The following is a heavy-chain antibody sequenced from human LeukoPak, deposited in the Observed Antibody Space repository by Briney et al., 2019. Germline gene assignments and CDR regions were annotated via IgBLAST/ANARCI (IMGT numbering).Heavy chain of an antibody. Sequence: GGSLRLSCAASGFTFSSYAMTWVRQAPGKGLEWVSAISGSGESTYYVDSVKGRFTISRDNAKNSLYLQMNSLRAEDTAVYYCARDRLLWFGELLNNLFDYWGQGTLVTVSS. J-gene: IGHJ4*02. D-gene: IGHD3-10*01. CDR3: ARDRLLWFGELLNNLFDY. V-gene: IGHV3-23*01. CDR1: GFTFSSYA. CDR2: ISGSGEST.